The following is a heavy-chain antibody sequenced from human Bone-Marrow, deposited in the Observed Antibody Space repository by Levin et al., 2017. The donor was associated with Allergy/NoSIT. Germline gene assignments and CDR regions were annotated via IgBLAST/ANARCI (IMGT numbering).Heavy chain of an antibody. D-gene: IGHD4-23*01. V-gene: IGHV3-48*04. CDR1: GFTFSSFI. CDR2: ISGSSSTI. Sequence: GGSLRLSCAASGFTFSSFIMNWVRQAPGKGLEWVSYISGSSSTIYYADSVKGRFTISRDNAKNSLYLQMNSLRAEDTAVYYCAREGGGYGGSARFGYWGQGTLVSVSS. J-gene: IGHJ4*02. CDR3: AREGGGYGGSARFGY.